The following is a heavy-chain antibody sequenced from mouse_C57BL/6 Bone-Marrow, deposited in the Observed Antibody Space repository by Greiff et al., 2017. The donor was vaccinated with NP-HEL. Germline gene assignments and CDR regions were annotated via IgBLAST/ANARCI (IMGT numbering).Heavy chain of an antibody. V-gene: IGHV1-15*01. J-gene: IGHJ3*01. CDR3: ARGGPPTIVTTGAY. CDR2: IDPETGGT. Sequence: QVQLQQSGAELVRPGASVTLSCKASGYTFTDYEMHWVKQTPVHGLEWIGAIDPETGGTAYNQKFKGKAILTADKSSSTAYMQLSSLTSEDSAVYYCARGGPPTIVTTGAYWGQGTLVTVSA. CDR1: GYTFTDYE. D-gene: IGHD2-5*01.